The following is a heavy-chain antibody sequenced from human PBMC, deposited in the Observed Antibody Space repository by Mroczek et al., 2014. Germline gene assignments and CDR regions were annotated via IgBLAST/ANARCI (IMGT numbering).Heavy chain of an antibody. CDR3: ARGRIAAAWYYYMDV. CDR2: ISSSSSTI. V-gene: IGHV3-48*01. CDR1: GFTFSSYS. Sequence: VQLVQSGGGLVQPGGSLRLSCAASGFTFSSYSMNWVRQAPGKGLEWVSYISSSSSTIYYADSVKGRFTISRDNAKNSLYLQMNSLRAEDTAVYYCARGRIAAAWYYYMDVWGKGTTGHRLL. D-gene: IGHD6-13*01. J-gene: IGHJ6*03.